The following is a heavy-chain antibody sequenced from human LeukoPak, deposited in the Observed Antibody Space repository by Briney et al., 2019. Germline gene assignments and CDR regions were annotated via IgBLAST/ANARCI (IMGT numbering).Heavy chain of an antibody. V-gene: IGHV4-4*02. J-gene: IGHJ6*02. Sequence: SETLSLTCAVSGGSISSSNWWSWVRQPPGKGLEWIGEIYHSGSTNYNPSLKSRVTISVDKSKNQFSLKLSSVTAADTAVYYCARDRGIAAAGFSYHYYGMDVWGQGTTVTVSS. D-gene: IGHD6-13*01. CDR3: ARDRGIAAAGFSYHYYGMDV. CDR1: GGSISSSNW. CDR2: IYHSGST.